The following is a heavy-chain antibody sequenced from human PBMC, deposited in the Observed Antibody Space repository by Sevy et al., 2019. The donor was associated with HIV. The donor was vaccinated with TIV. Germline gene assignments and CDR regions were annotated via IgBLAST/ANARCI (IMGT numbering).Heavy chain of an antibody. J-gene: IGHJ6*02. Sequence: GGSLRLSCAASGFAFSNYYAMYWVRQAPGKGLKWVALISYDGNDKYYADSVKGRFTISRDNFKNTLYLQMNSLTAEDTAMYYCARPRANYVDNYFFYAMDVWGQGTTVTVSS. CDR1: GFAFSNYYA. V-gene: IGHV3-30-3*01. CDR2: ISYDGNDK. CDR3: ARPRANYVDNYFFYAMDV. D-gene: IGHD4-17*01.